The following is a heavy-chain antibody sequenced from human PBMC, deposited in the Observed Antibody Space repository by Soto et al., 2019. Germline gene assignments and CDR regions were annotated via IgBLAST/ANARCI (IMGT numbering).Heavy chain of an antibody. CDR3: AWARGVVDNYYYYGMDV. Sequence: HVQLVQSGSEMKKPGSSVRVSCKASGDSFRSYSLSWVRQAPGQGLEWIGGFIPIVGTPKYAQKFQGRLTISADESTSTVSMDLSSLRSEDTAVYYYAWARGVVDNYYYYGMDVWGQGTTVTVSS. V-gene: IGHV1-69*01. CDR1: GDSFRSYS. J-gene: IGHJ6*02. CDR2: FIPIVGTP. D-gene: IGHD3-22*01.